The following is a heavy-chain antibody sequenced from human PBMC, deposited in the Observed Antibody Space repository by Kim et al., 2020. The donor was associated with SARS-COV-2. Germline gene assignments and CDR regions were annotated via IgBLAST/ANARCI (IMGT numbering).Heavy chain of an antibody. J-gene: IGHJ4*02. Sequence: GVSLRLSCAASGFTFSYYGMHWVRQAPGKGLEWVAVIWNDGSKKYYVDSVKGRFTITRDNSKNTLYLQMDSLRADDTAVYYCATDRGGSPFDYWGQGTL. CDR3: ATDRGGSPFDY. D-gene: IGHD3-10*01. CDR2: IWNDGSKK. V-gene: IGHV3-33*01. CDR1: GFTFSYYG.